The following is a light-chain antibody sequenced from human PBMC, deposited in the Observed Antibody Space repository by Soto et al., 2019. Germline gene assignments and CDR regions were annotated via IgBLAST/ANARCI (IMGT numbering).Light chain of an antibody. V-gene: IGKV3-20*01. CDR1: QSVGSY. CDR3: QHYGGPPPWT. J-gene: IGKJ1*01. Sequence: ENVLTQSQGTLSLSPGERATLSCRASQSVGSYLGWYQKKPGQAPRLLIYGASNRATGIPDRFSGSGSGTDCTLTISRLEPEDFAVYYCQHYGGPPPWTFGQGTKVEIK. CDR2: GAS.